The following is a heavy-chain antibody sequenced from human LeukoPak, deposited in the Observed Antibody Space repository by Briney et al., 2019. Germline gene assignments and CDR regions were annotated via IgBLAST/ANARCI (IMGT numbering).Heavy chain of an antibody. Sequence: GGSLRLSCASSGFTFSSYGMHWVRQAPGKGLEWVTFIRYDGSNKYYADSVKGRFTISRDNSKNTLYLQMNSLRAEDTAVYYCAKDFGSSGWYYFDYWGQGTLVTVSS. J-gene: IGHJ4*02. D-gene: IGHD6-19*01. V-gene: IGHV3-30*02. CDR2: IRYDGSNK. CDR1: GFTFSSYG. CDR3: AKDFGSSGWYYFDY.